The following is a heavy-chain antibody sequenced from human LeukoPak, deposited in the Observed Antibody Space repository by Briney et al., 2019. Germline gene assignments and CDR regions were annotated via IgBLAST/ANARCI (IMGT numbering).Heavy chain of an antibody. CDR2: IYPADSDT. CDR3: ARRSQMATIDFDY. V-gene: IGHV5-51*01. Sequence: GESLQISCQGSRYSFTNYWIGWVRQMPGKGLEWMGIIYPADSDTRYSPSFQGQVTISADKSISTAYLQWSSLKASDTAMYYCARRSQMATIDFDYWGQGTLVTVSS. J-gene: IGHJ4*02. D-gene: IGHD5-24*01. CDR1: RYSFTNYW.